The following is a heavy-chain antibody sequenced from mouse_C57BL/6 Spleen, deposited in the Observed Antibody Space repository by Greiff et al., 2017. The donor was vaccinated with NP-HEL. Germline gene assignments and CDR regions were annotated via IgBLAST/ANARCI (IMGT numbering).Heavy chain of an antibody. CDR2: ISSGSSTI. CDR1: GFTFSDYG. Sequence: EVKLVESGGGLVKPGGSLKLSCAASGFTFSDYGMHWVRQAPEKGLEWVAYISSGSSTIYYADTVKGRFTISRDNAKNTLFLHMTSLRSEDTAMYYCAREGGYHAWFAYWGQGTLVTVSA. D-gene: IGHD2-2*01. V-gene: IGHV5-17*01. CDR3: AREGGYHAWFAY. J-gene: IGHJ3*01.